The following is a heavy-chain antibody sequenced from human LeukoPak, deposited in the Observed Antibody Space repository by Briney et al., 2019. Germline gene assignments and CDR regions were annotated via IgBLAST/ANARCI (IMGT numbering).Heavy chain of an antibody. V-gene: IGHV3-33*01. CDR2: IWYDGSNK. D-gene: IGHD6-13*01. CDR3: ASGRAAAGTGYYFDY. J-gene: IGHJ4*02. CDR1: GFTFRNYG. Sequence: PGGSLRLSCAASGFTFRNYGMHWVRQAPGKGPEWVAIIWYDGSNKYYADSVKGRFTISRDNSKNTLYLQMNSLTAGDTAVYYCASGRAAAGTGYYFDYWGQGTLVTVSS.